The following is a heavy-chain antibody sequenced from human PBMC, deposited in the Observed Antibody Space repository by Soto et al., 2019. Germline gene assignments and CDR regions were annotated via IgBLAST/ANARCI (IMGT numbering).Heavy chain of an antibody. J-gene: IGHJ5*02. V-gene: IGHV3-30-3*01. Sequence: GGSLRLSCAASGFTFSSYAMHWVRQAPGKGLEWVAVISYDGSNKYYADSVKGRFTISRDNSKNTLYLQMNSLRAEDTAVYYCASLLGSGALGFDPWGQGTLVTVSS. CDR3: ASLLGSGALGFDP. CDR1: GFTFSSYA. CDR2: ISYDGSNK. D-gene: IGHD3-10*01.